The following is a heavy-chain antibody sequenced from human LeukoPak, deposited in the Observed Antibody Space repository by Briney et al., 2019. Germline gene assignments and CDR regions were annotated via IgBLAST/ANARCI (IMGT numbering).Heavy chain of an antibody. CDR3: SRFKSTVTTLFDY. Sequence: GGSLRLSCTASGFTFGDYAMSWFRRAPGKGLEWVGFIRSKAYGGTPEYAASVKGRFIISRDDSKSIAYLQMNSLKTEDTAAYYCSRFKSTVTTLFDYWGQGALVTVSS. CDR2: IRSKAYGGTP. J-gene: IGHJ4*02. D-gene: IGHD4-17*01. V-gene: IGHV3-49*03. CDR1: GFTFGDYA.